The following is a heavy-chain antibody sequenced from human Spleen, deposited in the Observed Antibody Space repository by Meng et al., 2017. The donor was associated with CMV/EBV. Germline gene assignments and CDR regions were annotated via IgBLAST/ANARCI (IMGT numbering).Heavy chain of an antibody. CDR1: GGTFSSYA. CDR2: ITPMFDIR. D-gene: IGHD1-1*01. Sequence: SVKVSCKASGGTFSSYAINWVRQAPGQGLEWVGEITPMFDIRKYAQKLQGRVTTSADKSTRTAYMELSSPRSEDTAVYYCARVSYTGRYYFDYWGQGTLVTVSS. J-gene: IGHJ4*02. V-gene: IGHV1-69*10. CDR3: ARVSYTGRYYFDY.